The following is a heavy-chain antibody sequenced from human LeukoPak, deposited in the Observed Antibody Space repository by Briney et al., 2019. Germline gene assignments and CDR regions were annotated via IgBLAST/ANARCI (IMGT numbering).Heavy chain of an antibody. Sequence: ASVKVPCKASGYTFNIHYIHWVRLAPGQGLEWEGWINSNSGATQYAQKFQGRVIMTTDTSITTVYMELSRLTSDDTAVYYCARETTEADDYWGQGTLVTVSS. V-gene: IGHV1-2*02. D-gene: IGHD1-1*01. J-gene: IGHJ4*01. CDR2: INSNSGAT. CDR1: GYTFNIHY. CDR3: ARETTEADDY.